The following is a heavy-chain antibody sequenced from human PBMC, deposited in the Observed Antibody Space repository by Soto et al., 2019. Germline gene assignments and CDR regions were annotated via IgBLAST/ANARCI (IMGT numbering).Heavy chain of an antibody. CDR2: IFTGGST. CDR3: ARDRYSSGWLDAFDI. Sequence: GGSLRLSCAASGFTVSSNYMSWVRQAPGKGLEWVSVIFTGGSTYYADSVKGRFTISRHSSKNTVYLQMNSLRAEDTAVYYCARDRYSSGWLDAFDIWGQGTMVTVS. CDR1: GFTVSSNY. D-gene: IGHD6-19*01. V-gene: IGHV3-53*04. J-gene: IGHJ3*02.